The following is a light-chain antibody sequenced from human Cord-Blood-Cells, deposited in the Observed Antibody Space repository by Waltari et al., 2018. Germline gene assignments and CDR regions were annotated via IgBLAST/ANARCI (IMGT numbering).Light chain of an antibody. V-gene: IGLV2-14*01. CDR2: DVS. J-gene: IGLJ3*02. CDR3: SSYTSSSLWV. Sequence: QSALTQPASVSGSPGQSITISCPGTSSDVGCYNYVPWYQQHPGKAPKLMIYDVSKRPSGVSNRFSGSKSGNTASLTISGLQAEDEADYYCSSYTSSSLWVFGGGTKLTVL. CDR1: SSDVGCYNY.